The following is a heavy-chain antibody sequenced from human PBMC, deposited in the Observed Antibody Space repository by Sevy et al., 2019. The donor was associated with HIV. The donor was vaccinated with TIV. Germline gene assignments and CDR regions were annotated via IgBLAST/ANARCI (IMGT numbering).Heavy chain of an antibody. CDR3: ASRPAIAAAGNGLGSYFDY. Sequence: SETLSLTCTVSGGSISSSSYYWGWIRQPPGKGLEWIGSIYCSGSTYYNPSLKSRVTISVDTSKNQFSLKLSPVTAADTAVDYCASRPAIAAAGNGLGSYFDYWGQGTLVTVSS. CDR1: GGSISSSSYY. V-gene: IGHV4-39*01. J-gene: IGHJ4*02. D-gene: IGHD6-13*01. CDR2: IYCSGST.